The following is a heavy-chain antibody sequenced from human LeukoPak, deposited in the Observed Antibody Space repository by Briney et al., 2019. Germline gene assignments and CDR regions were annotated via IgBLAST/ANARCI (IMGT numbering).Heavy chain of an antibody. V-gene: IGHV3-23*01. CDR3: AKMPVSYSSGWSVFDY. D-gene: IGHD6-19*01. CDR2: ISGSGGST. Sequence: PGGSLRLSCAASGFTFSSYAMSWVRQAPGKGLEWVSAISGSGGSTYYADSAKGRFTISRDNSKNTLYLQMNSLRAEDTAVYYCAKMPVSYSSGWSVFDYWGQGNLVTVSS. J-gene: IGHJ4*02. CDR1: GFTFSSYA.